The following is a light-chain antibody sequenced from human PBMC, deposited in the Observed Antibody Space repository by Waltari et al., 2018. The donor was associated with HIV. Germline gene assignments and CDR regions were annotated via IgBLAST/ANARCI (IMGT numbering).Light chain of an antibody. CDR3: GTWDNSLSAGF. Sequence: QSVLTQPPSVSAPRGQKVTISCSGSSSSFGNNYVSWYQQVPGTAPKLLIYDNNRRPSGIPDRFSGSKSGTSATLAITGLQTGDEADYYCGTWDNSLSAGFFGGGTKLTVL. CDR1: SSSFGNNY. CDR2: DNN. J-gene: IGLJ2*01. V-gene: IGLV1-51*01.